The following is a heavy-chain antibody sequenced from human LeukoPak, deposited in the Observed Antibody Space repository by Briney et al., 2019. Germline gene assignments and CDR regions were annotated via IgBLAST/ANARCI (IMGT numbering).Heavy chain of an antibody. Sequence: GGSLRLSCAASKLNFRRYSMNWVRQAPGKGLEWVSYISSRSHHIFYADSVRGRFTISRDNANNSLFLQMNSLRVEDTALYYCARGADCAGDSCANDALDIWGQGTMVTVSS. CDR3: ARGADCAGDSCANDALDI. V-gene: IGHV3-21*01. CDR1: KLNFRRYS. J-gene: IGHJ3*02. CDR2: ISSRSHHI. D-gene: IGHD2-21*01.